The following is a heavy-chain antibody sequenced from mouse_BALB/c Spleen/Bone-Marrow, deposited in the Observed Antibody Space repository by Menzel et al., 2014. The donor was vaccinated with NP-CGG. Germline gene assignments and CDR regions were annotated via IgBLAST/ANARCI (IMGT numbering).Heavy chain of an antibody. Sequence: VHVKQSGPELVKPGASVKVSCKASGYAFTNYNMYWVKQSHGKSLEWIGYNDPYSGGTNYNQKFKGKATLTVDKSSSTAYMHLNSLPSEDSAVYYFARLGTTAVPDYGGQGTTLTVS. CDR1: GYAFTNYN. D-gene: IGHD1-1*01. CDR3: ARLGTTAVPDY. V-gene: IGHV1S135*01. J-gene: IGHJ2*01. CDR2: NDPYSGGT.